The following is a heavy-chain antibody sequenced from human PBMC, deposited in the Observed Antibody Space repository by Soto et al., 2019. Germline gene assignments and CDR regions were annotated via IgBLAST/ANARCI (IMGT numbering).Heavy chain of an antibody. Sequence: SQTLSLTCAISGDSVSSNSAAWNWIRQSPSRGLEWLGRTYYRPKWYNDYAVSVKSRITINPDTSKNQFSLQLNSVTPEDTAVYYCASGYSSSHLSHYYYGMDVWGQGTTVTVSS. CDR1: GDSVSSNSAA. CDR2: TYYRPKWYN. J-gene: IGHJ6*02. V-gene: IGHV6-1*01. CDR3: ASGYSSSHLSHYYYGMDV. D-gene: IGHD6-6*01.